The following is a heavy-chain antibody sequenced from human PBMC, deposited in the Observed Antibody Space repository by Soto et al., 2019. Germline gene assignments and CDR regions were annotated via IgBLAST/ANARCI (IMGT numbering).Heavy chain of an antibody. J-gene: IGHJ5*02. CDR1: GFIFSNFA. Sequence: GGSLRLSCAASGFIFSNFAMHWVRQAPGKGLEWVAFISYDGSNKDYADSVKGRFTISRDNSKNTLYLQMNSLRPEDTAVYYCGRERVYQLKWFDPWGQGTLVTVSS. V-gene: IGHV3-30-3*01. D-gene: IGHD2-2*01. CDR2: ISYDGSNK. CDR3: GRERVYQLKWFDP.